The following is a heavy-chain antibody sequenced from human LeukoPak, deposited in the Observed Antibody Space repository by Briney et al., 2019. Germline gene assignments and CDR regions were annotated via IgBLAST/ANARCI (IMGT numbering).Heavy chain of an antibody. J-gene: IGHJ4*02. V-gene: IGHV3-30-3*01. CDR1: GFTFSSYA. Sequence: GGSLRLSCAASGFTFSSYAMHWVRQAPGKGLEWVAVISYDGSNKYYADSVKGRFTISRDNSKNALYLQMNSLRAEDTAVYYCARETYYYDSSGYYFERLIDYWGQGTLVTVSS. D-gene: IGHD3-22*01. CDR3: ARETYYYDSSGYYFERLIDY. CDR2: ISYDGSNK.